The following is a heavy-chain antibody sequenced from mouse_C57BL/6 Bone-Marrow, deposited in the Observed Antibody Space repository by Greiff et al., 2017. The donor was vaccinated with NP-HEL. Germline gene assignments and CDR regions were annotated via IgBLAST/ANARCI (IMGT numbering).Heavy chain of an antibody. V-gene: IGHV5-12*01. J-gene: IGHJ3*01. CDR2: ISNGGGST. Sequence: EVKLVESGGGLVQPGGSLKLSCAASGFTFSDYYMYWVRQTPEKRLEWVAYISNGGGSTYYPDTVKGRFTISRDNAKNTLYLQMSRLKAEDTAMYYFARHGRRAWFAYWGQGTLVTVSA. CDR3: ARHGRRAWFAY. CDR1: GFTFSDYY.